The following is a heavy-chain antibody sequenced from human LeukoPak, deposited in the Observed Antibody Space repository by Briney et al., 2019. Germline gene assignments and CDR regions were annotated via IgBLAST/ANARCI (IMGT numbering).Heavy chain of an antibody. D-gene: IGHD3-22*01. Sequence: GASVKVSCKASGYTFTGYYMHWVRQAPGQGLEWMGWINPNSGGTNYAQKFQGRVTMTRDTSISTAYMELSRLRSDDTAVYYCARYKLSSIRHYYDSSFPGYNWFDPWGQGTLVTVSS. J-gene: IGHJ5*02. V-gene: IGHV1-2*02. CDR2: INPNSGGT. CDR3: ARYKLSSIRHYYDSSFPGYNWFDP. CDR1: GYTFTGYY.